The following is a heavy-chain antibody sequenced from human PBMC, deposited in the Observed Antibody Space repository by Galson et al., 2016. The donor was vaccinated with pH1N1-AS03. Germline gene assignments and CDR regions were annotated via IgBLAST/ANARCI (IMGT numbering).Heavy chain of an antibody. D-gene: IGHD6-13*01. CDR3: VRTWLTNSFDF. J-gene: IGHJ3*01. V-gene: IGHV3-48*03. Sequence: SLRLSCAASGFTFRSNGMSWVRQARGKGLEWVAFVNTRGDTIHYADSLKGRFTISRDNAKNGLYWQMNSLRAEASGLYYCVRTWLTNSFDFWGQGTLVTVSS. CDR1: GFTFRSNG. CDR2: VNTRGDTI.